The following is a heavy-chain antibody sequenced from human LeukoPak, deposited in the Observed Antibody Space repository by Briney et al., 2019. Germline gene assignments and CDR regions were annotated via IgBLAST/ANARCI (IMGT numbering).Heavy chain of an antibody. CDR2: MNPNSGNT. CDR3: ARGFARTMVRGVILGY. V-gene: IGHV1-8*01. Sequence: EASVKVSCKASGYTFTSYDINWVRQATGQGLEWMGWMNPNSGNTGYAQKFQGRVTMTRNTSISTAYMELSSLRSEDTAVYYCARGFARTMVRGVILGYWGQGTLVTVSS. D-gene: IGHD3-10*01. J-gene: IGHJ4*02. CDR1: GYTFTSYD.